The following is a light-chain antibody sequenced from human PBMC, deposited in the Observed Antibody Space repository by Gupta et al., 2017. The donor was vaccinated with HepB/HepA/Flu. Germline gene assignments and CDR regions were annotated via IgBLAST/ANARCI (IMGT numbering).Light chain of an antibody. Sequence: QSALTQPHSVSGSPGQSVTISCTGTSGDVGGYNFVSWYQHHPGKAPKFIIYDVTERPSGVPDRFSGSKSGNTASLTISGLQAEDEADYYCCSCAGPYTHYIFGTGTTVTVL. J-gene: IGLJ1*01. CDR2: DVT. V-gene: IGLV2-11*01. CDR1: SGDVGGYNF. CDR3: CSCAGPYTHYI.